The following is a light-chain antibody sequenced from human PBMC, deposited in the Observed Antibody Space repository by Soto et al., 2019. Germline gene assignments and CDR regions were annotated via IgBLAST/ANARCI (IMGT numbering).Light chain of an antibody. J-gene: IGLJ3*02. CDR3: QAFDTSLSASGV. CDR2: GNS. CDR1: SSHIGATYD. V-gene: IGLV1-40*01. Sequence: QSVLTQPPSVSGAPGQRVTISCAGSSSHIGATYDIHWYQQLPGAAPRLLIYGNSNRPSGVPDRFAGSKSGTSASLAIIGLRVDEEGIYYCQAFDTSLSASGVFGGGTQLTVL.